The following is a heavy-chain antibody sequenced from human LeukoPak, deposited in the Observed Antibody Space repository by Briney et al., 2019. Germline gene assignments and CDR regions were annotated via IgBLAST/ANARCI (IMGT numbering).Heavy chain of an antibody. CDR3: AKPFGFLEWLYGGYFDS. V-gene: IGHV3-30*18. Sequence: PGGSLRLSCAASGFTFNSYGMHWVRQAPGKGLEWVAVISYDGNDKFYRDSVKGRFTISRDNSKNTVFLQMHSLTAEDTAVYYCAKPFGFLEWLYGGYFDSWGQGTLVTVSS. D-gene: IGHD3-3*01. CDR2: ISYDGNDK. J-gene: IGHJ4*02. CDR1: GFTFNSYG.